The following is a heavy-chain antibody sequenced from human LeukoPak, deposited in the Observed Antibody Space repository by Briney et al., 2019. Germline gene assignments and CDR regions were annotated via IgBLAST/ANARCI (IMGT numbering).Heavy chain of an antibody. V-gene: IGHV3-21*01. CDR1: GFTFSSYS. CDR3: AREAGYSSGYYPPGGRSYFDL. J-gene: IGHJ2*01. D-gene: IGHD6-19*01. CDR2: ISSSSSYI. Sequence: TGGSLRLSCAASGFTFSSYSMNWVRQAPGKGLEWVSSISSSSSYIYYADSVKGRFTISRDNAKNSLYLQMNSLRAEDTAVYYCAREAGYSSGYYPPGGRSYFDLWGRGTLVTVSS.